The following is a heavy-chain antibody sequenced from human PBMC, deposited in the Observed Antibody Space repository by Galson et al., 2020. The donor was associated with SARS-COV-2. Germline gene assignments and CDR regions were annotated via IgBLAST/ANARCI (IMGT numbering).Heavy chain of an antibody. CDR2: IGTAGDT. J-gene: IGHJ4*02. CDR1: GFTFSSYD. CDR3: ARGGGYSSSWDEYYFDY. V-gene: IGHV3-13*01. Sequence: LSLTCAASGFTFSSYDMHWVRQATGKGLEWVSAIGTAGDTYYPGSVKGRFTISRENAKNSLYLQMNSLRAGDTAVYYCARGGGYSSSWDEYYFDYWGQGTLVTVSS. D-gene: IGHD6-13*01.